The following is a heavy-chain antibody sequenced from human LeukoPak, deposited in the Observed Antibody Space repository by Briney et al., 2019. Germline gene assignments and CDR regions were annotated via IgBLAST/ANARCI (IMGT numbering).Heavy chain of an antibody. D-gene: IGHD4-17*01. CDR3: AKSHPPTVTTEEGEYLQH. CDR2: ISFDGSNQ. J-gene: IGHJ1*01. CDR1: GFTFSSYA. Sequence: PGGSLRLSCAASGFTFSSYAMHWVRQAPGKGLEWVAVISFDGSNQYYADSVKGRFTIYRDNFKNTVYLQMNSLRAEETAVYYCAKSHPPTVTTEEGEYLQHWGQGTLVTVSS. V-gene: IGHV3-30*18.